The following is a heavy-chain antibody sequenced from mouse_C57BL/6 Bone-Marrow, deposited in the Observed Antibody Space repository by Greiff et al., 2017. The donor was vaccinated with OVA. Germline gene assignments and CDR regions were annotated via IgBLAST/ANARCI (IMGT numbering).Heavy chain of an antibody. CDR3: ARQYGSSWFAY. CDR1: GFTFSSYA. CDR2: ISDGGSYT. V-gene: IGHV5-9-2*01. J-gene: IGHJ3*01. D-gene: IGHD1-1*01. Sequence: EVKLVESGGGLVKPGGSLKLSCAASGFTFSSYAMSWVRQTPEKRLEWVATISDGGSYTYYPDSVKGRFTISRDNAKNTLYLQMSSLRSEDTALYYCARQYGSSWFAYWGQGTLVTVSA.